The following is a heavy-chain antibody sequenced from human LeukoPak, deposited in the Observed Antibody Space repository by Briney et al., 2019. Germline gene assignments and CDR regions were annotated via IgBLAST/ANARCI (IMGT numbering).Heavy chain of an antibody. CDR2: IYHSGST. CDR3: VRENISGTNWFDP. V-gene: IGHV4-38-2*02. J-gene: IGHJ5*02. CDR1: DYSITTDHY. Sequence: SETLSLTCGVSDYSITTDHYWGWIRQPPGKGLEWIGSIYHSGSTYYNPSLKNRVTISVDTSKNQFSLKLTPVTAADTALYYCVRENISGTNWFDPWGQGTLVTVSS. D-gene: IGHD3-10*01.